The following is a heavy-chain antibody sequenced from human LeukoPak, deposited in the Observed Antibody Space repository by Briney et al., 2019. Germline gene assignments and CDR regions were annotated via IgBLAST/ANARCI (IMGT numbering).Heavy chain of an antibody. Sequence: GGSLRLSCAASGFTFNTYSMNWVRQAPGKGLEWVSYITSSSYIYYADSLKGRFTISRDNAKNSLYLQMNSLRAEDTAVYYCARAGYGDFYYYVDVWGKGTTVTVSS. CDR1: GFTFNTYS. J-gene: IGHJ6*03. CDR3: ARAGYGDFYYYVDV. D-gene: IGHD4-17*01. CDR2: ITSSSYI. V-gene: IGHV3-21*01.